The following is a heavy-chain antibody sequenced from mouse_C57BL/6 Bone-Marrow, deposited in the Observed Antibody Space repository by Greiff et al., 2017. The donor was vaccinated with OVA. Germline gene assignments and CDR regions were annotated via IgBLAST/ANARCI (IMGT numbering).Heavy chain of an antibody. J-gene: IGHJ3*01. D-gene: IGHD2-5*01. CDR1: GFTFSDYG. CDR3: ASDSNGGFAY. V-gene: IGHV5-17*01. CDR2: ISSGSSTI. Sequence: EVKLMESGGGLVKPGGSLKLSCAASGFTFSDYGMHWVRQAPEKGLEWVAYISSGSSTIYYADTVKGRFTISRDNAKNTQFLQMTSLRSEATAMYYCASDSNGGFAYWGQGTLVTVSA.